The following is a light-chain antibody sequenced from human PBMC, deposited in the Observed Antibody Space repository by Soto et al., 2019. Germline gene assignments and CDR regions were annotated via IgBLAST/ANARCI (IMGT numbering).Light chain of an antibody. CDR3: QQYDNLPWT. CDR1: QSVNIY. J-gene: IGKJ1*01. V-gene: IGKV3-15*01. CDR2: AAS. Sequence: HAPSPWPLPQGEVSTLSCRASQSVNIYLAWCQQKPGQAPRLLIYAASTRATGIPVRFSGSGSETEFTLTIRSLQSEDSALYYCQQYDNLPWTFGQGTKVDIK.